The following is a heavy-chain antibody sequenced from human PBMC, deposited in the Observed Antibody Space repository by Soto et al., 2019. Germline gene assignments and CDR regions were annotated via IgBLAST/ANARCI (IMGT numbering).Heavy chain of an antibody. J-gene: IGHJ5*02. Sequence: SGPTLVNPTQTLTLTCTFSGFSLSTSGVGVGWIRQPPGKALEWLALIYWDDDKRYSPSLKSRLTITKDTSKNQVVLTMTNMDPVDTATYYCAHRGYCSGGSCFNPNWFDPWGQGTLVTVS. D-gene: IGHD2-15*01. CDR2: IYWDDDK. V-gene: IGHV2-5*02. CDR3: AHRGYCSGGSCFNPNWFDP. CDR1: GFSLSTSGVG.